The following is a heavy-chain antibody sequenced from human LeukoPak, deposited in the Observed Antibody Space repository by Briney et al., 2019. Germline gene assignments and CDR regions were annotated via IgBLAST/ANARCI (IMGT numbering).Heavy chain of an antibody. J-gene: IGHJ4*02. D-gene: IGHD6-19*01. CDR1: GFTFSSYG. CDR2: ISGSGGST. CDR3: AKLNPQGYSSGWYDLPY. V-gene: IGHV3-23*01. Sequence: GGSLRLSCAASGFTFSSYGMHWVRQAPGKGLEWVSAISGSGGSTYYADSVKGRFTISRDNSKNTLYLQMNSLRAEDTAVYYCAKLNPQGYSSGWYDLPYWGQGTLVTVSS.